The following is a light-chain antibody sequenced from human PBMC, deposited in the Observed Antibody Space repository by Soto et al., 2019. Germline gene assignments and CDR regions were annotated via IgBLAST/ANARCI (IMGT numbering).Light chain of an antibody. Sequence: QSVLTQPPSASGTPGQRVTISCSGSSSNIGSNTVNWYQQLPGTAPKLLMYSNNQRPSGVPDRFSGSKSGTSASLAISGLQSEDGADYYCIAWDDSLNGLVFGGGTKLTVL. J-gene: IGLJ2*01. V-gene: IGLV1-44*01. CDR1: SSNIGSNT. CDR3: IAWDDSLNGLV. CDR2: SNN.